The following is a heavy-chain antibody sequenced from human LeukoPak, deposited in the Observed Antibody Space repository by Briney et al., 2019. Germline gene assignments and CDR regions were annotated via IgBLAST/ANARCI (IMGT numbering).Heavy chain of an antibody. J-gene: IGHJ4*02. CDR2: INHSGST. Sequence: SETLSLTCAVYGGSFSGYYWSWIRQPPGKGLEWIREINHSGSTNYNPSLKSRVTISVDTSKNQFSLKLSSVTAADTAVYYCARESDYWGQGTLVTVSS. CDR1: GGSFSGYY. V-gene: IGHV4-34*01. CDR3: ARESDY.